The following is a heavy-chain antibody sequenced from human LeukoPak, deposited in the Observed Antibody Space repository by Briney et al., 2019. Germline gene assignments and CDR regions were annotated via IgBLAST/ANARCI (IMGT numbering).Heavy chain of an antibody. D-gene: IGHD2/OR15-2a*01. CDR3: ARGVFLGALAFDI. V-gene: IGHV4-61*01. CDR2: IYYSGST. Sequence: SETLSLTCTVSGGSISSSSYYWSWIRQPPGKGLEWIGYIYYSGSTNYNPSLKSRVTISVDTSKNQFSLKLSSVTAADTAVYYCARGVFLGALAFDIWGQGTMVTVSS. CDR1: GGSISSSSYY. J-gene: IGHJ3*02.